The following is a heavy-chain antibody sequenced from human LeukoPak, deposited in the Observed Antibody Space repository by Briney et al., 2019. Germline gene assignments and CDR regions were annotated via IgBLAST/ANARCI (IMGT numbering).Heavy chain of an antibody. V-gene: IGHV3-30*04. CDR1: GFTFSSYA. D-gene: IGHD3-3*01. J-gene: IGHJ5*02. CDR3: ARANYDFWSGYYMDDNWFDP. CDR2: ISYDGSNK. Sequence: GRSLRLSCAASGFTFSSYAMHWVRQAPGKGLEWVAVISYDGSNKYYADSVKGRFTISRDNSKNTLYLQMNSLRAEDTAVYYCARANYDFWSGYYMDDNWFDPWGQGTLVTVSS.